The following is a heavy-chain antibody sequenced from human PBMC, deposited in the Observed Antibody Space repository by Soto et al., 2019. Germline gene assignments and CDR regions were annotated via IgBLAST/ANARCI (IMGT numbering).Heavy chain of an antibody. CDR3: AKVQPSLTTRPDYFDR. J-gene: IGHJ4*02. CDR1: GFTFSSYA. D-gene: IGHD6-6*01. CDR2: ITAKSGST. V-gene: IGHV3-23*01. Sequence: PGGSLRLSCAASGFTFSSYAMNWVRQAPGKGLEWVSSITAKSGSTYYADSVKGRFTISRGNSKNTLSLQMNSLRVEDTAVYYCAKVQPSLTTRPDYFDRWGQGTLVTVSS.